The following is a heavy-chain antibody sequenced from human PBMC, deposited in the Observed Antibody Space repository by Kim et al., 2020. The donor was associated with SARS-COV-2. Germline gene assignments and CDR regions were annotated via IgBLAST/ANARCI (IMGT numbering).Heavy chain of an antibody. CDR3: AKDVKSTGSWYSDY. Sequence: GGSLRLSCAASGFTFSSYAMNWVRQAPGKGLEWVSSISGTGGSTYYADPVKGRFTISRDYSKNTLYLQMNSLRADDTSIYYCAKDVKSTGSWYSDYWGQGTLVTVSS. D-gene: IGHD6-13*01. CDR2: ISGTGGST. J-gene: IGHJ4*02. CDR1: GFTFSSYA. V-gene: IGHV3-23*01.